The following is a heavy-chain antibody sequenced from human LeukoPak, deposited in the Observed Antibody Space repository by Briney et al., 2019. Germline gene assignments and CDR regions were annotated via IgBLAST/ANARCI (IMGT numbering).Heavy chain of an antibody. D-gene: IGHD6-6*01. V-gene: IGHV4-59*01. Sequence: SETLSLTYTVSGGSISTYYWNWIRQPPGKGLEWIGYIYHSGSTNYNPSLQSRVTISVDTSKNQFSLNLNSVTAADTAVYYCARGGAARLHFQNWGQGTLVTVSS. J-gene: IGHJ1*01. CDR1: GGSISTYY. CDR3: ARGGAARLHFQN. CDR2: IYHSGST.